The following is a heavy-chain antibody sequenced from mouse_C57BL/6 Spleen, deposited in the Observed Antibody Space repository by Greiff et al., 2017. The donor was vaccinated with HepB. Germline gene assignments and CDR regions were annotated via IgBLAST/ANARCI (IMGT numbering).Heavy chain of an antibody. D-gene: IGHD2-2*01. CDR3: ARRRDYGYDGGYFDY. Sequence: QLQQSGPELVKPGASVKISCKASGYTFTDYYMNWVKQSHGKSLEWIGDINPNNGGTSYNQKFKGKATLTVDKSSITAYMELRSLTSEDSAVYYCARRRDYGYDGGYFDYWGQGTTLTVAS. J-gene: IGHJ2*01. CDR1: GYTFTDYY. CDR2: INPNNGGT. V-gene: IGHV1-26*01.